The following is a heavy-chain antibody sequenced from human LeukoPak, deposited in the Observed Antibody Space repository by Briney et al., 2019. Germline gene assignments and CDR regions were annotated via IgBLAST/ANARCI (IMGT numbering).Heavy chain of an antibody. J-gene: IGHJ6*03. D-gene: IGHD3-22*01. CDR1: GFTFSSYS. CDR3: ARTMYYYDSSGSIQPRGYYYYYMDV. Sequence: GGSLRLSCAASGFTFSSYSMNWVRQAPGKGLEWVSSISSSSSYIYYADSVKGRFTISRDNAKNSLYLQMNSLRAEDTAVYYCARTMYYYDSSGSIQPRGYYYYYMDVWGKGTTVTVSS. V-gene: IGHV3-21*01. CDR2: ISSSSSYI.